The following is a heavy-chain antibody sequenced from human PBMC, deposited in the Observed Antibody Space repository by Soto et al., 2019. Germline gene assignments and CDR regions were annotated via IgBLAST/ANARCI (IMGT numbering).Heavy chain of an antibody. CDR2: IIPIFGTA. CDR1: GGTFSSYA. CDR3: ARGREAALAYCGGDCYSRAFAI. V-gene: IGHV1-69*13. D-gene: IGHD2-21*02. J-gene: IGHJ3*02. Sequence: SVKVSCKASGGTFSSYAISWVRQAPRQGLEWMGGIIPIFGTANYAQKFQGRVTITADESTSTAYMELSSLRSEDTAVYYCARGREAALAYCGGDCYSRAFAIWGQGTMVTVS.